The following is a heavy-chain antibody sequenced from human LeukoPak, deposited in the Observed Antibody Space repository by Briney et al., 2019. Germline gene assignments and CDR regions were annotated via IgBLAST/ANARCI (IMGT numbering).Heavy chain of an antibody. Sequence: GGSLRLSCAASGFTFSSYAMHWVRQAPGKGLEYVSAISSNGGSTYYANSVKGRFTISRDNSKNTLYLQMGSLRAEDMAVYYCARDNGYSSGWYPFGYWGQGTLVTVSS. CDR2: ISSNGGST. J-gene: IGHJ4*02. D-gene: IGHD6-19*01. CDR1: GFTFSSYA. V-gene: IGHV3-64*01. CDR3: ARDNGYSSGWYPFGY.